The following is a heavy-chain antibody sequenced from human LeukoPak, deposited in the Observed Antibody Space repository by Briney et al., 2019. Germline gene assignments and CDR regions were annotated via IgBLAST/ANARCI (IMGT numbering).Heavy chain of an antibody. D-gene: IGHD5-18*01. J-gene: IGHJ6*02. V-gene: IGHV4-30-2*01. CDR1: GGSFSGYY. CDR2: IYHSGST. Sequence: SETLSLTCAVYGGSFSGYYWSWIRQPPGKGLEWIGYIYHSGSTYYNPSLKSRVTISVDRSKNQFSLKLSSVTAADTAVYYCARDKKVVKPQKDTAMVYCYYGMDVWGQGTTVTVSS. CDR3: ARDKKVVKPQKDTAMVYCYYGMDV.